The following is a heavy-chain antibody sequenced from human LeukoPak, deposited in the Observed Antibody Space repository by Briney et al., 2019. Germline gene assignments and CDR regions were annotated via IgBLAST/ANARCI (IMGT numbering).Heavy chain of an antibody. J-gene: IGHJ4*02. D-gene: IGHD3-3*01. V-gene: IGHV4-34*01. CDR3: ACHDFWSGYNDY. CDR1: GGSFSGYY. CDR2: INHSGST. Sequence: SETLSLTCAVYGGSFSGYYWSWIRQPPGKGLEWIGEINHSGSTNYNPSLKSRVTISVDTSKNQFSLKLSSVTAADTAVYYCACHDFWSGYNDYWGQGTLVTVSS.